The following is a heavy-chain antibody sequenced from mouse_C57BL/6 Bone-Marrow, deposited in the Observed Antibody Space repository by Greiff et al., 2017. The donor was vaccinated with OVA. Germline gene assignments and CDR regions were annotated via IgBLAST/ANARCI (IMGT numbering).Heavy chain of an antibody. CDR3: TRVGPYDMDY. CDR2: ISYSGST. J-gene: IGHJ4*01. V-gene: IGHV3-1*01. CDR1: GYSITSGYD. Sequence: EVQGVESGPGMVKPSQSLSLTCTVTGYSITSGYDWHWIRHFPGNKLEWMGYISYSGSTNYNQSLKSRISITHDTSKNHFILKLNSVTTEDTATYYCTRVGPYDMDYWGQGTSVTVSS.